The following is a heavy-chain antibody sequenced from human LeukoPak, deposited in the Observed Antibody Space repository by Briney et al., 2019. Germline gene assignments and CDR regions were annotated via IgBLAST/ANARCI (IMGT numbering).Heavy chain of an antibody. J-gene: IGHJ6*03. CDR3: VRDPSYGSSWYYYMDV. V-gene: IGHV3-21*01. D-gene: IGHD6-13*01. Sequence: PGGSLRLSCAASGFTFSSYSMNWVRQAPGKGLEWVSSISSSSSYIYYADSVKGRFTISRDSAKNSLYLQMDSLRVEDTAVYYCVRDPSYGSSWYYYMDVWGKGTTVTVSS. CDR2: ISSSSSYI. CDR1: GFTFSSYS.